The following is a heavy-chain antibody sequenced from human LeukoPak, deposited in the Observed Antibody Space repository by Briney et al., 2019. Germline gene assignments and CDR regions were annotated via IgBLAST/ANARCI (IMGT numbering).Heavy chain of an antibody. J-gene: IGHJ6*04. V-gene: IGHV3-33*01. D-gene: IGHD3-10*01. CDR2: IWYDGSNK. CDR3: ARDRGFGQADV. Sequence: GGSLTLSCAASGFTFSSYGMRWVRQAPGKGLEWVAVIWYDGSNKYYADSVKGRFTISRDNSKNTLYLQMNSLRAEDTAVYYCARDRGFGQADVWGKGTTVTVSS. CDR1: GFTFSSYG.